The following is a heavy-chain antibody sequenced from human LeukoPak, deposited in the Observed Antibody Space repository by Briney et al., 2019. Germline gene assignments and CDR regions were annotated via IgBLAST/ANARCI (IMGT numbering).Heavy chain of an antibody. CDR2: ISWNSGSI. CDR3: AKDRQQQLVLWYFDL. Sequence: GGSLRLSCAASGFTFDDYAMHWVRQAPGKGLEWVSGISWNSGSIGYADSVKGRFTISRDNAKNSLYLQMNSLRAEDTALYYCAKDRQQQLVLWYFDLWGRGTLVTVSS. D-gene: IGHD6-13*01. V-gene: IGHV3-9*01. CDR1: GFTFDDYA. J-gene: IGHJ2*01.